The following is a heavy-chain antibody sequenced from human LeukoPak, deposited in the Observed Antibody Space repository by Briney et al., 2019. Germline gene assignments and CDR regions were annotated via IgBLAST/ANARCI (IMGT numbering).Heavy chain of an antibody. CDR1: GGTFSSYG. J-gene: IGHJ6*02. CDR3: ATFAYRDGYIFGMDV. CDR2: IIPILGIA. Sequence: ASVKVSCKASGGTFSSYGITWVRQAPGQGLEWMGRIIPILGIAKYSQKFQGRVTITADKSTSTAYMELSSLRSEDTAVYYYATFAYRDGYIFGMDVWGQGTTVTVSS. D-gene: IGHD5-24*01. V-gene: IGHV1-69*04.